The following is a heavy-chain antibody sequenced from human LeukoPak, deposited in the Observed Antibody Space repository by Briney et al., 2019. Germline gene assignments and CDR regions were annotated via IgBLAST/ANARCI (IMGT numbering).Heavy chain of an antibody. V-gene: IGHV3-48*04. CDR2: INSGSSGK. CDR1: GFTFSLYA. CDR3: ARDTYEPGLIDF. J-gene: IGHJ4*02. Sequence: GGSLRLSCAASGFTFSLYAMNWVRQAPGKGLEWVAYINSGSSGKHYIESVRGRFTISRDNAKKTLYLQMNSLRAEDTAVYYCARDTYEPGLIDFWGQGTLVSVSS. D-gene: IGHD3-3*01.